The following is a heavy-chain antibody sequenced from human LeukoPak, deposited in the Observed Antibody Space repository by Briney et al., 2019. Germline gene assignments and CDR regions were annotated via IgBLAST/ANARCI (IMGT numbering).Heavy chain of an antibody. J-gene: IGHJ4*02. D-gene: IGHD6-19*01. Sequence: PSETLSVTCAVYGGSFSGHYWTWIRQPPGKGLEWIGEINHSGRIKYNPSLKSRVTMSVDTSKNQFSLKLRSVTAADTAVYYCARGGGATYSSGADYWGQGTLVTVSS. V-gene: IGHV4-34*01. CDR2: INHSGRI. CDR3: ARGGGATYSSGADY. CDR1: GGSFSGHY.